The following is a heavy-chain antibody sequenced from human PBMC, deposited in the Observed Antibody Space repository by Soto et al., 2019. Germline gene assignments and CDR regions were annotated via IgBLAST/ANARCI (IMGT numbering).Heavy chain of an antibody. CDR3: ERGYCTNGVCSYVMEV. D-gene: IGHD2-8*01. J-gene: IGHJ6*02. CDR2: IKQDGSEK. Sequence: XGSLRLTCLASGFTFSSYCMSWVRQAPGKGLEWVANIKQDGSEKYYVDSVKGRFTISRDNAKNSLYLQMNSLRAEDTAVYYCERGYCTNGVCSYVMEVWGQGTTVTVSS. V-gene: IGHV3-7*01. CDR1: GFTFSSYC.